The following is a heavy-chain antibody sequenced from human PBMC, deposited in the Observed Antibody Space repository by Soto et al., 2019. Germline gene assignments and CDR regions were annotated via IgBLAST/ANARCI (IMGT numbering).Heavy chain of an antibody. Sequence: GASVKVSCKASGYTFTSYAMHWVRQAPGQRFEWMGWINAGNGNTKYSQKFQGRVTITRDTSASTAYMELSSLRSEDTAVYYCARGTRITMVRGVWWFDPWGQGTLVTVSS. V-gene: IGHV1-3*01. CDR1: GYTFTSYA. CDR3: ARGTRITMVRGVWWFDP. J-gene: IGHJ5*02. CDR2: INAGNGNT. D-gene: IGHD3-10*01.